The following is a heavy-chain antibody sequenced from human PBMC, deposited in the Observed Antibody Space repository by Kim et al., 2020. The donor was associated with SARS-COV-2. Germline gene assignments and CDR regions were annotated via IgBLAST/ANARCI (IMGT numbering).Heavy chain of an antibody. D-gene: IGHD1-26*01. CDR3: ARDSVSSCWFDP. V-gene: IGHV3-33*01. Sequence: YYADSVEGRMTISRDHSQNTMYSQMNSLKAEDTAVYYCARDSVSSCWFDPWGQGALVTFSS. J-gene: IGHJ5*02.